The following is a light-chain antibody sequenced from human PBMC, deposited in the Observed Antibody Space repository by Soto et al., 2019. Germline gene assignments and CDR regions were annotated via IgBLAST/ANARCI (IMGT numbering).Light chain of an antibody. CDR1: QGIGSA. CDR3: HQFKNFPLT. CDR2: DAS. V-gene: IGKV1D-13*01. Sequence: AIQLTQSPTSLSASMGDRITITCRASQGIGSALAWYQQEPGKAPKLLIYDASSLQFGVPPRFSGSGSGTDFTLTITTLQPEDFATYFCHQFKNFPLTFGGGTKVEIK. J-gene: IGKJ4*01.